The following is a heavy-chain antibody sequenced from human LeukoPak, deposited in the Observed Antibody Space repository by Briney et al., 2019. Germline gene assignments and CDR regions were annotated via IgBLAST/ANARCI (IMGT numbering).Heavy chain of an antibody. CDR2: INQDGGEK. V-gene: IGHV3-7*04. CDR1: GFTFSTYW. J-gene: IGHJ4*02. Sequence: GGSLRLSCAGSGFTFSTYWMSWVRQAPGKGLEWVANINQDGGEKHYVDSVKGRFTISRDNAKDSLDLQLNSLRGEDTAVYYCARMYCGGGKCYLSSFDYWGQGTVVTVSS. CDR3: ARMYCGGGKCYLSSFDY. D-gene: IGHD2-21*01.